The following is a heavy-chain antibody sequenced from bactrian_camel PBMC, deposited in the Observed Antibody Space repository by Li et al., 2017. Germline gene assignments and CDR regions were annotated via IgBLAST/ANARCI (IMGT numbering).Heavy chain of an antibody. CDR1: GYRTFSSYG. J-gene: IGHJ4*01. D-gene: IGHD2*01. Sequence: VQLVESGGGLVQPGGSLRLSCAASGYRTFSSYGMSWVRQAPGEGLEWLSAINSGGTTYYADFVKGRFTISQVNAKRTLYLRCNSALWMLRLSGRAWSTIVGMRARDTWARGPRSPSP. CDR3: WSTIVGMRARDT. V-gene: IGHV3S40*01. CDR2: INSGGTT.